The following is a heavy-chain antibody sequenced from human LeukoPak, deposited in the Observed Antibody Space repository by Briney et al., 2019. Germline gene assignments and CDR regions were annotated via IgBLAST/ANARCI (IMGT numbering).Heavy chain of an antibody. J-gene: IGHJ4*02. CDR2: INPSGGST. CDR1: GYTFTSYY. D-gene: IGHD4-17*01. CDR3: ARPAVTTFDY. Sequence: ASVKVSCKASGYTFTSYYMHWVRQAPGQGLEWMGVINPSGGSTNYAQKFQGRVTMPRDTSTTTVYMELSSLRSEDTAVYYCARPAVTTFDYWGQGTLVTVSS. V-gene: IGHV1-46*01.